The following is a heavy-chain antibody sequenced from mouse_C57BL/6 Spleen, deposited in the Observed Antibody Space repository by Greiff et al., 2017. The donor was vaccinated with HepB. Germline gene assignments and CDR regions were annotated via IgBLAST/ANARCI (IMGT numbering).Heavy chain of an antibody. D-gene: IGHD2-1*01. CDR1: GYTFTSYW. J-gene: IGHJ1*03. CDR3: APYGNYLYFDV. CDR2: IHPNSGST. Sequence: QVQLQQPGAELVKPGASVKLSCKASGYTFTSYWMHWVKQRPGQGLEWIGMIHPNSGSTNYNETFKTKATLTVDKSSSTAYMQLSSLTSEDSAVYYCAPYGNYLYFDVWGTGTTVTVSS. V-gene: IGHV1-64*01.